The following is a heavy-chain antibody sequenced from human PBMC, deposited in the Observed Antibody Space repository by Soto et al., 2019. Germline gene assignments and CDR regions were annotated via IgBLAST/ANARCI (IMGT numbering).Heavy chain of an antibody. V-gene: IGHV4-34*01. Sequence: SETLSLTCAVYGGSFSGYYWSWIRQPPGKGLEWIGEINHSGSTNYNPSLKSRVTISVDTSKNQFSLKLSSVTAADTAVYYYARGHSYGDRYFDYWGQGTLVTVSS. J-gene: IGHJ4*02. D-gene: IGHD5-18*01. CDR1: GGSFSGYY. CDR3: ARGHSYGDRYFDY. CDR2: INHSGST.